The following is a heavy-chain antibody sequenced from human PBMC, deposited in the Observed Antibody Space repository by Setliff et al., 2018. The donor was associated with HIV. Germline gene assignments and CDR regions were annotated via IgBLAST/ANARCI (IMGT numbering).Heavy chain of an antibody. D-gene: IGHD2-21*02. CDR3: AGITVVTPYYFDY. J-gene: IGHJ4*02. Sequence: PSETLSLTCTVSRDSITSGTYYWSWIRQPAGKGLERIGRIYTSGSTNHNPSLKSRVTISIDTSKNQFSLKLNSVTAADTAVYYCAGITVVTPYYFDYWGQGTLVTVSS. V-gene: IGHV4-61*02. CDR2: IYTSGST. CDR1: RDSITSGTYY.